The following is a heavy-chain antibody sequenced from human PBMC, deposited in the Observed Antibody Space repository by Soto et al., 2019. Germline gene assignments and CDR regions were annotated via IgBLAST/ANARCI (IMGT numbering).Heavy chain of an antibody. CDR2: IYYSGST. CDR3: ARLEEGITFGGVIVKAFDI. J-gene: IGHJ3*02. Sequence: SETLSLTCTVSGGSISSYYWSWIRQPPGKGLEWIGYIYYSGSTNYNPSLKSRVTISVDTSKNQFSLKLSSVTAADTAVYYCARLEEGITFGGVIVKAFDIWGQGTMVTVSS. CDR1: GGSISSYY. V-gene: IGHV4-59*01. D-gene: IGHD3-16*02.